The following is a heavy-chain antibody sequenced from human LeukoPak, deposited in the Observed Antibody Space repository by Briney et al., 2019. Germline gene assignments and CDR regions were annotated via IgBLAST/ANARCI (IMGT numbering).Heavy chain of an antibody. Sequence: ASVKVSCKASGYTFTSYDINWVRQATGQGLEWMGWMNPNSGNTGYAQKFQGRVTITRNTSISTAYMELSSLRSEDTAVYYCARVLSTSRQMATIFGDAFDIWGQGTMVTVSS. CDR3: ARVLSTSRQMATIFGDAFDI. CDR1: GYTFTSYD. CDR2: MNPNSGNT. J-gene: IGHJ3*02. D-gene: IGHD5-24*01. V-gene: IGHV1-8*03.